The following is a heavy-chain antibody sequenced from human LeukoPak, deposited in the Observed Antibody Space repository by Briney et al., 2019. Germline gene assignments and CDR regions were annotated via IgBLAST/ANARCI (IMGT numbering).Heavy chain of an antibody. V-gene: IGHV3-21*01. CDR3: ARDISLGYCSGGSCYHYGMDV. CDR1: GFTFSSYS. D-gene: IGHD2-15*01. J-gene: IGHJ6*02. CDR2: ISSSSSYI. Sequence: GGSLRLSCAASGFTFSSYSMNWVRQAPGKGLEWVSSISSSSSYIYYADSVKGRFTISRDNAKNSLYLQMNSPRAEDTAVYYCARDISLGYCSGGSCYHYGMDVWGQGTTVTVSS.